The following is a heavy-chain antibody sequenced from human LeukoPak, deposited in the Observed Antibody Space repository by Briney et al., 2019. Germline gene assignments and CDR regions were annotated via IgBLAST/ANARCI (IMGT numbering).Heavy chain of an antibody. CDR1: GYSFTSYW. J-gene: IGHJ4*02. Sequence: GESLKISCKGSGYSFTSYWMGWVRQMPGKGLEWMGIIYPGDSDTRYSPSFQGQVTISADKSISTAYLQWSSLKASDTAMYYCARSRDDYGDPYYFDYWGQGTLVTVSS. V-gene: IGHV5-51*01. D-gene: IGHD4-17*01. CDR3: ARSRDDYGDPYYFDY. CDR2: IYPGDSDT.